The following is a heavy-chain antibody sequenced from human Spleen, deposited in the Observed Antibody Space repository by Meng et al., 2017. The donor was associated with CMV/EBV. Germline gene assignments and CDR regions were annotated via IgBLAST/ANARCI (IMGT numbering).Heavy chain of an antibody. D-gene: IGHD1-26*01. J-gene: IGHJ4*02. CDR2: TYYRSKWHY. V-gene: IGHV6-1*01. Sequence: VQPQQAGPGLLKPSEPLSLPCASSGDSVSSDVAAWNWVRKSPWRGLEWLGKTYYRSKWHYAYAASVKGRMTINPDTSKNQFSLLLNSVTPEDTAVYYCARDPEYSYSILDHWGQGTLVTVSS. CDR3: ARDPEYSYSILDH. CDR1: GDSVSSDVAA.